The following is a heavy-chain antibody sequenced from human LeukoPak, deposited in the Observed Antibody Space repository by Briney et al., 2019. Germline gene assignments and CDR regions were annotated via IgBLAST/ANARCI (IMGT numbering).Heavy chain of an antibody. CDR2: INHSGST. J-gene: IGHJ6*02. CDR3: ARVEYCSGGSCYSYYYYYGMDV. CDR1: GGSFSGYY. D-gene: IGHD2-15*01. Sequence: SETLSLTCAVYGGSFSGYYWSWIRQPPGKGLEWIGEINHSGSTNYNQSLKSRVTISVDTSKNQFSLKLSSVTAADTAVYYCARVEYCSGGSCYSYYYYYGMDVWGQGTTVTVSS. V-gene: IGHV4-34*01.